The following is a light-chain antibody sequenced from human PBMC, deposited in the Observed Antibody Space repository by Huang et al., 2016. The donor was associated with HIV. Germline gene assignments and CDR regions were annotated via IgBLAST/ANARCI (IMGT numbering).Light chain of an antibody. Sequence: DIQMTQSPSSLSASVGDRVTITCRASQNIGSDLVWYQPKPGTAPNLLLYTASSLQGGVPSRFSGSGSVTDFSLTISSLQPEDFATYYCQQSYGAPYTFGQGTKVDIK. CDR3: QQSYGAPYT. CDR1: QNIGSD. J-gene: IGKJ2*01. V-gene: IGKV1-39*01. CDR2: TAS.